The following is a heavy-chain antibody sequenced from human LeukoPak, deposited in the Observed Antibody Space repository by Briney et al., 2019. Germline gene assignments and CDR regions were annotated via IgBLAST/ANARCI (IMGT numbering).Heavy chain of an antibody. D-gene: IGHD6-13*01. J-gene: IGHJ5*02. CDR1: GYTFTSYD. Sequence: ASVKVSCKASGYTFTSYDINWVRQATGQGLEWMGWMNPNSGNTGYAQKFQGRVTITRNTSISTAYMELSSLRSEDTAVYYCARGQYSSRISRWFDPWGQGTLVTVSS. CDR3: ARGQYSSRISRWFDP. V-gene: IGHV1-8*03. CDR2: MNPNSGNT.